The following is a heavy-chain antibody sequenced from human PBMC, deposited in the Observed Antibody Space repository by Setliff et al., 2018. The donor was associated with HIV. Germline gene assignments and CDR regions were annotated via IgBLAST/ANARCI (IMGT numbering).Heavy chain of an antibody. CDR1: GFSLASSGVG. CDR3: AWDSSAFRAAGHSNNYFAY. CDR2: IYWDDDV. V-gene: IGHV2-5*02. J-gene: IGHJ4*02. D-gene: IGHD3-22*01. Sequence: SGPTLVNPPQTLTLTCTFSGFSLASSGVGVAWVRQPPGEGLEWLALIYWDDDVRYSPPLKNRLTLSKDNSKNQVVLAMSNMDPVDTATYFCAWDSSAFRAAGHSNNYFAYWGQGTLVTVSS.